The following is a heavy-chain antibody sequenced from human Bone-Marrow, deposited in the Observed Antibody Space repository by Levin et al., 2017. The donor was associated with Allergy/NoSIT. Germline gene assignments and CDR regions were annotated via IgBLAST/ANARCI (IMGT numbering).Heavy chain of an antibody. CDR2: IYWDDDK. D-gene: IGHD5-18*01. J-gene: IGHJ4*02. Sequence: ASGPTLVKPTQTLTLTCTFSGFSLSTSGVGVGWIRQPPGKALEWLALIYWDDDKRYSPSLKSRLTITKDTSKNQVVLTMTNMDPVDTATYYCAHTFGAAAMVIQAVGDFDYWGQGTLVTVSS. V-gene: IGHV2-5*02. CDR1: GFSLSTSGVG. CDR3: AHTFGAAAMVIQAVGDFDY.